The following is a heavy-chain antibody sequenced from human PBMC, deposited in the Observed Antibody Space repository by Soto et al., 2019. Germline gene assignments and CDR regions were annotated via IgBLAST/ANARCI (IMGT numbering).Heavy chain of an antibody. CDR3: AKGRGSGWAWYFDN. CDR2: VSANNGHT. V-gene: IGHV1-18*01. CDR1: GFTFSNYG. Sequence: ASVKVSCKASGFTFSNYGLNWVRQAPGQGLEWMGWVSANNGHTNYAQNLQGRVSMTTDTSTITAYMELRGLTFDDTAVYYCAKGRGSGWAWYFDNWGQGTLVTVSS. J-gene: IGHJ4*02. D-gene: IGHD6-19*01.